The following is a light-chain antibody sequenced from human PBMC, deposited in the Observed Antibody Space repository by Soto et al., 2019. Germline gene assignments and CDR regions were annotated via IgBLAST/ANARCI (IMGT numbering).Light chain of an antibody. CDR3: CSCAGL. CDR2: DVT. V-gene: IGLV2-11*01. CDR1: SSDVGRYNY. Sequence: QSVLTQPRSVSGSPGQSVAISCAGTSSDVGRYNYVSWYQQYPGKAPKLIMYDVTKRPSGVPDRFSGSKSGNTASLTISGLQAEDEADYYCCSCAGLFGGGTKLTVL. J-gene: IGLJ2*01.